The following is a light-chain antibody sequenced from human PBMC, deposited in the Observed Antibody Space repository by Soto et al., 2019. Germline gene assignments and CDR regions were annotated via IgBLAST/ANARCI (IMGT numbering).Light chain of an antibody. CDR2: GES. V-gene: IGKV3-20*01. CDR3: HQYGGSPRT. CDR1: QSVSSSY. Sequence: EIVLTQSPGTLSLSPGERATLSCRASQSVSSSYLAWYQQKPGQAPRHLIYGESSRATGIPDRFSGSGSGTDFTLTISRLEPEDFAVYYCHQYGGSPRTLGQGTKVEIK. J-gene: IGKJ1*01.